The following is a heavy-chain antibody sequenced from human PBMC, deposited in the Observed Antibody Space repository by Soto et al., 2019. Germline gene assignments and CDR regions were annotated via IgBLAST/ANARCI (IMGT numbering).Heavy chain of an antibody. J-gene: IGHJ4*02. CDR3: ARDLGYFDSSGYFDY. CDR1: GFTFSDYY. CDR2: ISSSVSTI. Sequence: GSLRLSCAASGFTFSDYYMSWIRQAPGKGLEWVSFISSSVSTIYYADSVKGRFTISRDNAKNSLYLQMNSLRAEDTAVYYCARDLGYFDSSGYFDYWGQGTLVTVSS. V-gene: IGHV3-11*01. D-gene: IGHD3-22*01.